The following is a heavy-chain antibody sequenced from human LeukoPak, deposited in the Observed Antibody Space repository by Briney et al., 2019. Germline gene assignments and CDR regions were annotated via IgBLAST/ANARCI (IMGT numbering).Heavy chain of an antibody. CDR3: ARGHRYSSGWYNY. CDR2: INHSGST. CDR1: GGSFSGYY. Sequence: SETLSLTCAVYGGSFSGYYWSWIRQPPGKGLGWIGEINHSGSTNYNPSLKSRVTISVDTSKNQFSLKLSSVTAADTAVYYCARGHRYSSGWYNYWGQGTLVTVSS. J-gene: IGHJ4*02. V-gene: IGHV4-34*01. D-gene: IGHD6-19*01.